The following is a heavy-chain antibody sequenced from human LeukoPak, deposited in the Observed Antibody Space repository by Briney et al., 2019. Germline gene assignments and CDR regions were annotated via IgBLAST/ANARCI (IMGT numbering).Heavy chain of an antibody. D-gene: IGHD3-9*01. V-gene: IGHV2-5*02. CDR1: GFSLSTSGVG. J-gene: IGHJ4*02. CDR2: IYWDDDK. CDR3: AHSQYYDFLPGYYPDYFDY. Sequence: KESGPTLVKPTQTLTLTCTCSGFSLSTSGVGVGWIRQPPGKALEWLALIYWDDDKRYSPSLKNRLTITKDTSKNQVVLSMTNLDPVDTATYYCAHSQYYDFLPGYYPDYFDYWGQGTLVTVSS.